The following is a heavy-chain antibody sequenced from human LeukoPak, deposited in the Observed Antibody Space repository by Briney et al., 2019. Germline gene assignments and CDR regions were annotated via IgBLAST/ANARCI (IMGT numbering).Heavy chain of an antibody. CDR3: ARENLDAFDI. CDR1: GFTFSSYW. CDR2: IYYSGST. J-gene: IGHJ3*02. V-gene: IGHV4-39*07. Sequence: GSLRLSCAASGFTFSSYWMSWVRQAPGKGLEWIGSIYYSGSTYYNPSLKSRVTISVDTSKNQFSLKLSSVTAADTAVYYCARENLDAFDIWGQGTMVTVSS.